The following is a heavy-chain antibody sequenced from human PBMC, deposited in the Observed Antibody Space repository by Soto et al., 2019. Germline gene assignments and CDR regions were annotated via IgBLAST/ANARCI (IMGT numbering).Heavy chain of an antibody. D-gene: IGHD3-22*01. CDR2: IFPSDSDT. CDR1: GYKFTSSW. CDR3: ATKDKSGYFNWFAP. Sequence: GESLKISCRTSGYKFTSSWIAWVRQKPGKGLEWMGIIFPSDSDTRYSPSFQGQVTISADRSTSTVFLQWASLKASDTAVYFCATKDKSGYFNWFAPWGQGTLVTVSS. V-gene: IGHV5-51*01. J-gene: IGHJ5*02.